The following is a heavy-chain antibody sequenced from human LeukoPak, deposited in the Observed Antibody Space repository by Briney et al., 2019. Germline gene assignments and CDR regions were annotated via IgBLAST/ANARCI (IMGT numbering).Heavy chain of an antibody. V-gene: IGHV3-15*01. J-gene: IGHJ4*02. CDR2: IKSKTDGGTT. CDR1: GFPFTNTW. Sequence: GGFLRLSCAASGFPFTNTWMSWVRQAPGKGLEWVGRIKSKTDGGTTDYAAPVKGRFTISRDDSENTLYLQVNTVKIEDTAVYYCTTENPTDFWGQGTLVTVSS. CDR3: TTENPTDF.